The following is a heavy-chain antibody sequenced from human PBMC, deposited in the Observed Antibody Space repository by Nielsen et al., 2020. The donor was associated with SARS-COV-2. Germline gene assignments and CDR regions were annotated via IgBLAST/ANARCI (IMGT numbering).Heavy chain of an antibody. V-gene: IGHV3-23*03. CDR2: VYGDSSTT. CDR3: ASPFDY. J-gene: IGHJ4*02. CDR1: GFTLISYG. Sequence: GESLKISCAASGFTLISYGMNWVRQAPGKGLECISVVYGDSSTTYYADSVRGRFTISRDNSKNMVYLQMDNLRTDDSALYYCASPFDYWGRGTLVTVSS.